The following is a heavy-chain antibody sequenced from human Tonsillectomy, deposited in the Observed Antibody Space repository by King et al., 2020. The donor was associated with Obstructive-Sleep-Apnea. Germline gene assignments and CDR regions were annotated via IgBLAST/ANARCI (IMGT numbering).Heavy chain of an antibody. Sequence: VQLQESGPGLVKPSQTLSLTCTVSGGSISSGGYYWSWIRQHPGKGLEWIGYIYYSGSTYYNPSLKSRVTISVDTSKNQFSLKLSSVPAADTAVYYCSRGPVLLWFGDPDYGMDVWGQGTTVTVSS. CDR3: SRGPVLLWFGDPDYGMDV. CDR2: IYYSGST. D-gene: IGHD3-10*01. J-gene: IGHJ6*02. V-gene: IGHV4-31*03. CDR1: GGSISSGGYY.